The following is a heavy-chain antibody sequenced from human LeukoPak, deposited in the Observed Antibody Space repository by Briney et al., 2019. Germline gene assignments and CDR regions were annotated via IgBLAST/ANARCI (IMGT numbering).Heavy chain of an antibody. Sequence: GGSLRLSCAASGFTFSSYAMHWVRQAPGKGLEWVAVISYDGSNKYYADSVKGRFTISRDNSKNTLYLQMNSLRAEDTAVYYCAKVPFRLIAVAGTPYFDYWGQGTLVTVSS. CDR1: GFTFSSYA. V-gene: IGHV3-30-3*01. J-gene: IGHJ4*02. CDR3: AKVPFRLIAVAGTPYFDY. D-gene: IGHD6-19*01. CDR2: ISYDGSNK.